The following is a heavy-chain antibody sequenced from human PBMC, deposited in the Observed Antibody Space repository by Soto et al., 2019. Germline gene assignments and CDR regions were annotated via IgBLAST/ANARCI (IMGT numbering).Heavy chain of an antibody. D-gene: IGHD3-10*01. J-gene: IGHJ4*02. CDR3: SRDGWDYYGSGLDY. Sequence: EVQVVESGGGLVQPGRSLRLSCTTSGFTFGDFFVNWFRQAPGKGLEWIGFIRSRAYDGTTEYAASVRGRFAISRDDSKSIAYLQMNRLKTEDTAVYYCSRDGWDYYGSGLDYWGQGTLVTVSS. CDR2: IRSRAYDGTT. V-gene: IGHV3-49*03. CDR1: GFTFGDFF.